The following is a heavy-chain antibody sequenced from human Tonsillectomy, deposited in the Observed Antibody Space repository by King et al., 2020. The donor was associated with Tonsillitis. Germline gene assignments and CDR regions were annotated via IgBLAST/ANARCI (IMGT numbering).Heavy chain of an antibody. Sequence: VQLQESGPGLVKPSQTLSLTCTVSGGSISSGGYYWSWIRQHPGKGLEWIGYIYYSGSTYYNPSLKSRVTISVDTSKNQFSLKLSSVTAADTAVYYCARGTPFDDYVSDAFDIWGQGTMVTVSS. D-gene: IGHD3-16*01. CDR1: GGSISSGGYY. J-gene: IGHJ3*02. CDR2: IYYSGST. V-gene: IGHV4-31*03. CDR3: ARGTPFDDYVSDAFDI.